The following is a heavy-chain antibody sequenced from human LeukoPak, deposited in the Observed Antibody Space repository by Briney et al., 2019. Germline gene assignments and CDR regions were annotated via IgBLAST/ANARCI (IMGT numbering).Heavy chain of an antibody. CDR2: ISGSGGST. D-gene: IGHD6-13*01. J-gene: IGHJ4*02. Sequence: GGSLRLSCAASGFTFGSYAMSWVRQAPGKGLEWVSAISGSGGSTYYADPVKGRFTISRDNSKNTLYLQMNSLRAEDTAVYYCAKDRSIAAAAHGGWGQGTLVTVSS. CDR3: AKDRSIAAAAHGG. CDR1: GFTFGSYA. V-gene: IGHV3-23*01.